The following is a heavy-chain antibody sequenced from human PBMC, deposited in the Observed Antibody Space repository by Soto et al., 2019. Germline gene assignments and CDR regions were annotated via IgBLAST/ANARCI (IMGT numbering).Heavy chain of an antibody. CDR1: GGSFSGYY. J-gene: IGHJ3*01. V-gene: IGHV4-34*01. D-gene: IGHD3-10*01. CDR3: ASLKRFITMGRGGWAS. CDR2: INHSGST. Sequence: ASETLSLTCAVYGGSFSGYYWSWIRQPPGKGLEWIGEINHSGSTNYNPSLKSRVTISVDTSKNQFSLKLSSVTAADTAVYYCASLKRFITMGRGGWASWGQGTMVTVSS.